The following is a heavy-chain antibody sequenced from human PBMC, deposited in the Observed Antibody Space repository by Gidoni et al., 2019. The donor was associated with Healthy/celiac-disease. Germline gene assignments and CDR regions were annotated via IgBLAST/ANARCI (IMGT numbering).Heavy chain of an antibody. Sequence: QVQLVQSGAEVTKPGASVKVSCKASGYPFTGYYMHWVRQAPGQGLEWMGRINPNSGGTNYAQKFQGRVTMTRDTSISTAYMELSRLRSDDTAVYYCARGILVGSWYSDWFDPWGQGTLVTVSS. J-gene: IGHJ5*02. CDR3: ARGILVGSWYSDWFDP. D-gene: IGHD6-13*01. CDR1: GYPFTGYY. V-gene: IGHV1-2*06. CDR2: INPNSGGT.